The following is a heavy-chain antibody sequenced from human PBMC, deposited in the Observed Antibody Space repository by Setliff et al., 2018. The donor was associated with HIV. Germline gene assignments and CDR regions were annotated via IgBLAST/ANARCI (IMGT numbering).Heavy chain of an antibody. Sequence: GSLRLSCAASGITFSSIDIHWVRQAPGKGLEWVAFIQYDGSKQSYTDSVKGRFTVSRDNSRNILYLQMNSLRVEDTALYYCAKELEEGLWVGDHYFYYGMDVWGQGTMVTVSS. J-gene: IGHJ6*02. CDR3: AKELEEGLWVGDHYFYYGMDV. V-gene: IGHV3-30*02. CDR2: IQYDGSKQ. CDR1: GITFSSID. D-gene: IGHD3-10*01.